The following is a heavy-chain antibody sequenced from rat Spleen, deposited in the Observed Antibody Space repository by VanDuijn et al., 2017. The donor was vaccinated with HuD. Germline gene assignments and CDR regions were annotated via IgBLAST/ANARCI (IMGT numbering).Heavy chain of an antibody. D-gene: IGHD1-11*01. J-gene: IGHJ4*01. CDR2: INSAGST. Sequence: EVQLQESGPGLVKPSQSLSLTCSVTGYSITSSYRWNWIRKFPGNKLEWMGYINSAGSTNYNPSLKSRISITRDTSKNQFFLQVNSVTTEDTATYYCAREGLGVMDAWGQGASVTVSS. V-gene: IGHV3-3*01. CDR1: GYSITSSYR. CDR3: AREGLGVMDA.